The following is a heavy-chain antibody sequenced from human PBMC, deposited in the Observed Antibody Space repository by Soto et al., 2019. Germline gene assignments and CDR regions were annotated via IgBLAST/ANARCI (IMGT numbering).Heavy chain of an antibody. CDR3: AKDQRGGCDYYSYYYGMDV. CDR2: IWFDGSNK. CDR1: GFTFSTYG. J-gene: IGHJ6*02. Sequence: QVQLVESGGGVVQPGRSLRLSCAASGFTFSTYGMHWVRQAPGKGLEWVAVIWFDGSNKYYADSVKGRFTISRDNSNNTLFLQMYSLIAEDTAVYYGAKDQRGGCDYYSYYYGMDVWGQGTTVTVSS. V-gene: IGHV3-33*06. D-gene: IGHD6-19*01.